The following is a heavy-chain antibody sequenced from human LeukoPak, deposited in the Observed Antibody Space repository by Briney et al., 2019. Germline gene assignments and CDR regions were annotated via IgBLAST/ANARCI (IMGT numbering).Heavy chain of an antibody. CDR3: ARVNYGSTTKEDY. J-gene: IGHJ4*02. CDR1: GGSISSGGYY. CDR2: IYYSGST. Sequence: SQTLSLTCTVSGGSISSGGYYWSWIRQHPGKGLEWIGYIYYSGSTYYNPSLKSRVTISVDTSENQFSLKLSSVTAADTAVYYCARVNYGSTTKEDYWGQGTLVTVSS. V-gene: IGHV4-31*03. D-gene: IGHD3-10*01.